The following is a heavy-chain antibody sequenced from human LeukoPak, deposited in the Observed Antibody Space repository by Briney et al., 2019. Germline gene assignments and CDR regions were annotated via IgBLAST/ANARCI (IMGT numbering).Heavy chain of an antibody. J-gene: IGHJ6*04. CDR2: ISGSGGST. CDR3: AELGITMIGGV. D-gene: IGHD3-10*02. CDR1: GFTVSSNY. V-gene: IGHV3-23*01. Sequence: GGSLRLSCAASGFTVSSNYMSWVRQAPGKGLEWVSAISGSGGSTYYADSVKGRFTISRDNSKNTLYLQMNSLRAEDTAVYYCAELGITMIGGVWGKGTTVTISS.